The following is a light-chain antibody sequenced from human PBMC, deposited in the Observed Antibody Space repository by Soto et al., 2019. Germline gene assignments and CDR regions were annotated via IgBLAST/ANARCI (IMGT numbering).Light chain of an antibody. J-gene: IGKJ2*01. CDR2: KVS. CDR3: MQGTHWLT. CDR1: QSLVYSDGHTY. V-gene: IGKV2-30*01. Sequence: DVVMTQSPLSLPVTLGQPASISCRSSQSLVYSDGHTYLNWFQQRPGQSPRRLIYKVSNRDSGVPDRFSGSGSGTDFTLKISRVEAEDVGVYYCMQGTHWLTFGQGNKLEIK.